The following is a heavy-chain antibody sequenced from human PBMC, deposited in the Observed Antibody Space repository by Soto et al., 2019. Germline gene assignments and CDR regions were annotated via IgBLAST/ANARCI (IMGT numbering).Heavy chain of an antibody. Sequence: PGGSLRLSCAASGFTFRSYWMSWVRQAPGEGLEWVANIKEDGSGEYYVDSVKGRFTISRDNAKNSLYLQMNSLRAEDTAFYYCARFFGFGWFDPWGQGTLVTVSS. CDR3: ARFFGFGWFDP. V-gene: IGHV3-7*01. J-gene: IGHJ5*02. CDR1: GFTFRSYW. CDR2: IKEDGSGE. D-gene: IGHD3-10*01.